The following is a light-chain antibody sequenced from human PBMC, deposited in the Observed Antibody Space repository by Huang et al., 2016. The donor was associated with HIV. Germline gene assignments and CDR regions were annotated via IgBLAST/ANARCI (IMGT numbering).Light chain of an antibody. V-gene: IGKV1-39*01. CDR1: QNITSY. Sequence: DIQMTQSPSSLSASVGDRVTITCRASQNITSYLNWYQQKPGKAPKLLICAASSLQSGVPSRFSGSGSGTDFTLIISSLQPEDFATYSCQQTYSTPRMFGQGTKVEIK. CDR2: AAS. J-gene: IGKJ1*01. CDR3: QQTYSTPRM.